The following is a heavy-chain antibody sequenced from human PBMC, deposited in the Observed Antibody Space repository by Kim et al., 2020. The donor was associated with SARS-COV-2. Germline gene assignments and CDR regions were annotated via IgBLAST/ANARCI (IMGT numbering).Heavy chain of an antibody. CDR3: VRDLSGSNYYYGMDA. V-gene: IGHV3-13*01. Sequence: GGSLRLSCAASGFTFSSYDMHWVRQAPGKGLEWVSGIGADGDTYYLGSVRGRFTISRENAKNSLYLQMNSLTVGATAVYYCVRDLSGSNYYYGMDAWGQG. J-gene: IGHJ6*02. D-gene: IGHD1-26*01. CDR2: IGADGDT. CDR1: GFTFSSYD.